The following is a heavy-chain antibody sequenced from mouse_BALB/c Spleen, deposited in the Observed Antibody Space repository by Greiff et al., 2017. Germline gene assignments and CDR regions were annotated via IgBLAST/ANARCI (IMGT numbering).Heavy chain of an antibody. V-gene: IGHV5-12-2*01. CDR3: ASSPLGGFAY. Sequence: EVKLVESGGGLVQPGGSLKLSCAASGFTFSSYTMSWVRQTPEKRLEWVAYISNGGGSTYYPDTVKGRFTISRDNAKNTLYLQMSSLKSEDTAMYYCASSPLGGFAYWGQGTLVTVSA. J-gene: IGHJ3*01. CDR2: ISNGGGST. CDR1: GFTFSSYT.